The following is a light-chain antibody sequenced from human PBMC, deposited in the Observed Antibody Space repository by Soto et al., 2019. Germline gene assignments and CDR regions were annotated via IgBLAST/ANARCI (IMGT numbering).Light chain of an antibody. CDR2: GAS. CDR3: QQYNSYSVT. Sequence: EIVMTQSPATLSVPPGERATLSCRASQSVSSNLAWYQQKPGQAPRLLIYGASTRATGIPARFSGSGSGTEFTLTISSLQSEDFAVYYCQQYNSYSVTFGQGTKVEIK. V-gene: IGKV3-15*01. CDR1: QSVSSN. J-gene: IGKJ1*01.